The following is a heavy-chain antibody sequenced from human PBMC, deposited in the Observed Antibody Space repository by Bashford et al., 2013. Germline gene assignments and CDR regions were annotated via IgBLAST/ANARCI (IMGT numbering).Heavy chain of an antibody. CDR3: ARKGFDFMTGFYVPFDY. D-gene: IGHD3-9*01. J-gene: IGHJ4*03. CDR1: GFSLSTGGVG. CDR2: IYWNDDK. V-gene: IGHV2-5*04. Sequence: SGPTLVKPTQTLTLTCTFSGFSLSTGGVGVGWIRQSPGEALEWLALIYWNDDKRYNPSLKSRLTVTKDTSRNQVVLTMTNMDPMDTGTYYCARKGFDFMTGFYVPFDYVGPRDSGHRLL.